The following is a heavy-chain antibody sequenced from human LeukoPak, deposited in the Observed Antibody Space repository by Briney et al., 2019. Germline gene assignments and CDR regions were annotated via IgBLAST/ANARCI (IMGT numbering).Heavy chain of an antibody. CDR3: ARFGVDYDMDV. J-gene: IGHJ6*02. Sequence: SETLSLTCSVSGGSISGHYWTWIRQPPGKGLEWIGQIHYTGKPDYNPSLRSRITISVDTSKNQVSLQVSSVTAADSAIYYCARFGVDYDMDVWGHGTTVTVFS. D-gene: IGHD3-16*01. V-gene: IGHV4-59*11. CDR1: GGSISGHY. CDR2: IHYTGKP.